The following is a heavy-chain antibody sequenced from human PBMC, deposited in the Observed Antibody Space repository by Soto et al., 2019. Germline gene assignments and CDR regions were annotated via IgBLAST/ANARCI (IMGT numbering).Heavy chain of an antibody. CDR3: ASAVVHSYSGDYDSSGYYYLRRSWFDP. CDR2: IIPIFGTA. D-gene: IGHD3-22*01. CDR1: GGTFSSYA. Sequence: SVKVSCKASGGTFSSYAISWVRQAPGQGLEWMGGIIPIFGTANYAQKFQGRVTITADESTSTAYMELSSLRSEDTAVYYCASAVVHSYSGDYDSSGYYYLRRSWFDPWG. J-gene: IGHJ5*02. V-gene: IGHV1-69*13.